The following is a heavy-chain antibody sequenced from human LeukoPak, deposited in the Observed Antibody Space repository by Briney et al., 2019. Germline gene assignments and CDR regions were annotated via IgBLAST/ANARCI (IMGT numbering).Heavy chain of an antibody. CDR3: ARDPRYSRSGYFDS. CDR1: GFTVSSNY. V-gene: IGHV3-66*01. Sequence: GGSLRLSCAASGFTVSSNYMSWVRQAPGKGLEWVSVIYSGGSTYYADSVKGRFTISRDNSKNTLYLQMNSLRAEDTAVYYCARDPRYSRSGYFDSWGHGTLVTVSS. J-gene: IGHJ4*01. CDR2: IYSGGST. D-gene: IGHD3-3*01.